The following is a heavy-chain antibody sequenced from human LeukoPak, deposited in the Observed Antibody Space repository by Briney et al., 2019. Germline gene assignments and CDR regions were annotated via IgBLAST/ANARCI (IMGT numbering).Heavy chain of an antibody. V-gene: IGHV1-2*02. J-gene: IGHJ4*02. Sequence: ASVKVSFKASGYTFTGYYIHWVRQAPGQGLEWMGWINPNSGGTNYAQKFQGRVTMTRDTSISTAYMELSRLRSDDTAVYYCARDKVTMVRGENYFDYWGQGTLVAVSS. D-gene: IGHD3-10*01. CDR2: INPNSGGT. CDR1: GYTFTGYY. CDR3: ARDKVTMVRGENYFDY.